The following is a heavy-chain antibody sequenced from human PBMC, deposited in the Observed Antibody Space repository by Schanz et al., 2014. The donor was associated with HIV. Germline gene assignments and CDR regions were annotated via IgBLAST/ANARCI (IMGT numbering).Heavy chain of an antibody. CDR2: ISYDGSKE. CDR3: ALSRPSGYGGSWYFDL. V-gene: IGHV3-30*03. D-gene: IGHD2-15*01. J-gene: IGHJ2*01. Sequence: VQLLESGGGLVQPGGSLRLSCVASGFTFSSYGMHWVRQAPGKGLEWVAVISYDGSKEYYVDSVKGRFTISRDNSKNTLYLQMNSLRAEDTAVYYCALSRPSGYGGSWYFDLWGRGTLVAVSS. CDR1: GFTFSSYG.